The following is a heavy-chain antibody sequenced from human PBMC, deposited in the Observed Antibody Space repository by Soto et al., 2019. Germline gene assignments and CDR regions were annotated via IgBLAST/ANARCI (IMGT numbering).Heavy chain of an antibody. V-gene: IGHV3-23*01. Sequence: GGSLRLSCAASGFTFSSYAMSWVRQAPGKGLEWVSAISGSGGSTYYADSVKGRFTISRDNSKNTLYLQMNSLRAEDTAVYYWEKKTTAGDYYYYGMDVWGQGTTVTVSS. D-gene: IGHD1-1*01. CDR3: EKKTTAGDYYYYGMDV. CDR2: ISGSGGST. CDR1: GFTFSSYA. J-gene: IGHJ6*02.